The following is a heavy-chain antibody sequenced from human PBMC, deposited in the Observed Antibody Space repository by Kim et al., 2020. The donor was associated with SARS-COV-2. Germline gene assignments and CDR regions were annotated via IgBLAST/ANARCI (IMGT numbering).Heavy chain of an antibody. V-gene: IGHV1-46*01. CDR2: INTSGGST. CDR3: AKGDIVVVPAAMSGIAAAGIGGVDY. D-gene: IGHD2-2*01. J-gene: IGHJ4*02. Sequence: ASVKVSCKASGYTFTSYYMHWVRQAPGQGLEWMGIINTSGGSTSYAQKFQGRVTMTRDTSTSTVYMELSSLRSEDTAVYYCAKGDIVVVPAAMSGIAAAGIGGVDYWGQGTLVTVSS. CDR1: GYTFTSYY.